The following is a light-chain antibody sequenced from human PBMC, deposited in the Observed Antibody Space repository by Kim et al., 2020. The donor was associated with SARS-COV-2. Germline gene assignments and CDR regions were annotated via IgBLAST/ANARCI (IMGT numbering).Light chain of an antibody. CDR2: DAS. CDR3: QQRSNWPSIT. Sequence: SPGERVTHYCRASQSVSSYLAWYQQKPGQAPRLLIYDASNRATGIPARFSGSGSGTDFTLTISSLEPEDFAVYYCQQRSNWPSITFGQGTRLEIK. J-gene: IGKJ5*01. V-gene: IGKV3-11*01. CDR1: QSVSSY.